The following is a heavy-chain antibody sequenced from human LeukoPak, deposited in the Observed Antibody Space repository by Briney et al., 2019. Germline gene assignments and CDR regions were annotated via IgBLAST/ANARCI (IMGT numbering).Heavy chain of an antibody. CDR3: ARDRDSYYGSGLGAFDI. J-gene: IGHJ3*02. Sequence: GGSLRLSCAASGFTFNTYIMHWVRQAPGKGLEWVAVIWYDGSNKYYADSVKGRFTISRDNSKNTLYLQMNSLRAEDTAVYYCARDRDSYYGSGLGAFDIWGQGTMVTVSS. CDR2: IWYDGSNK. D-gene: IGHD3-10*01. V-gene: IGHV3-33*08. CDR1: GFTFNTYI.